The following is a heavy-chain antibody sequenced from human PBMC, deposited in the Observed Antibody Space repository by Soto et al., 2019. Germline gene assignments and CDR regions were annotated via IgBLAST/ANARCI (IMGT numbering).Heavy chain of an antibody. D-gene: IGHD6-13*01. V-gene: IGHV3-23*01. Sequence: EVQLLESGGGLVQPGGSLRLSCAAYGFTFSSYAMSWVRQAPGKGLEWVSAISGSGGSTYYADSVKGRFTISRDNSKNTLYLQMNSLRAEDTAVYYCAKVPSSSWYFGLDYWGQGTLVTVSS. CDR1: GFTFSSYA. CDR2: ISGSGGST. CDR3: AKVPSSSWYFGLDY. J-gene: IGHJ4*02.